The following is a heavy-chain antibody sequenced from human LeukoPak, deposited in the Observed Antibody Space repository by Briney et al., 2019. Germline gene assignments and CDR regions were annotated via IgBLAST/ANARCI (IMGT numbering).Heavy chain of an antibody. J-gene: IGHJ4*02. CDR3: ARPAYDILTGYPLYYFDY. CDR2: IYYSGST. CDR1: GFTFSSYSMN. V-gene: IGHV4-39*01. D-gene: IGHD3-9*01. Sequence: GSLRLSCAASGFTFSSYSMNWVRQAPGKGLEWIGSIYYSGSTYYNPSLKSRVTISVDTSKNQFSLKLSSVTAADTAVYYCARPAYDILTGYPLYYFDYWGQGTLVTVSS.